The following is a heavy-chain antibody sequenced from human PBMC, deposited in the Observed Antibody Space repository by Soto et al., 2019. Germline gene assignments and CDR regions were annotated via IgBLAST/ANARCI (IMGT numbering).Heavy chain of an antibody. CDR2: INLNSGGT. D-gene: IGHD3-3*01. Sequence: ASVKVSCKASGYTFTGYYMHWVRQAPGQGLEWMGWINLNSGGTNYAQKFQGRVTMTRDTSISTAYMELSRLRSDDTAVYYCARENSDFWSGNDYWGQGTLVTVSS. J-gene: IGHJ4*02. CDR3: ARENSDFWSGNDY. CDR1: GYTFTGYY. V-gene: IGHV1-2*02.